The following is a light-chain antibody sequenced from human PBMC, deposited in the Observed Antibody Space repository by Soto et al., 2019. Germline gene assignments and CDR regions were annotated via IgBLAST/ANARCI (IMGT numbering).Light chain of an antibody. CDR2: DNN. J-gene: IGLJ1*01. CDR1: SSKLGNNY. CDR3: GTWDSSLSAYV. Sequence: QSVLTQPPSVSAAPGQKVTISCSGSSSKLGNNYVSWYQQLPGTAPTLLIYDNNKRPSGIPDRFSGSKSGTSATLGITGLQTGDEADYYCGTWDSSLSAYVFGTGTKVTVL. V-gene: IGLV1-51*01.